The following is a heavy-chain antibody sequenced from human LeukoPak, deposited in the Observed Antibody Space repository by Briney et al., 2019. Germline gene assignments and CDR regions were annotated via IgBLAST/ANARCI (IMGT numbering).Heavy chain of an antibody. V-gene: IGHV1-69*01. CDR2: IIPIFGTA. D-gene: IGHD6-19*01. J-gene: IGHJ4*02. Sequence: PSVKVSCKASGGTFRSYAISWVRQAPGQGLEWMGGIIPIFGTANYAQKFQGGVTITADESASTAYMELSSLRSEDTAVYYCARRIAVADDLFDYWGQGTLVTVSS. CDR1: GGTFRSYA. CDR3: ARRIAVADDLFDY.